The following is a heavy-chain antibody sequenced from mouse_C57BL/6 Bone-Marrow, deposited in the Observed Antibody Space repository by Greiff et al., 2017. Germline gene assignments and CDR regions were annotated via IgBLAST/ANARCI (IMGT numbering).Heavy chain of an antibody. V-gene: IGHV1-81*01. Sequence: QVQLQQSGAELARPGASVKLSCKASGYTFTSYGISWVKQRPGQGLEWIGEIYPRSGNTYYNEKFKGKATLTADKSSSTAYMELRSLTSEDSAVYFCASSGCLYYGSSYGYWGQGTTLTVSS. D-gene: IGHD1-1*01. CDR2: IYPRSGNT. J-gene: IGHJ2*01. CDR1: GYTFTSYG. CDR3: ASSGCLYYGSSYGY.